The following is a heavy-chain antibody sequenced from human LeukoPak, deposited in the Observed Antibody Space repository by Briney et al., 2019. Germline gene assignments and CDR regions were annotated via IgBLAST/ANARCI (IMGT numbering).Heavy chain of an antibody. D-gene: IGHD3-9*01. CDR2: IYYSGST. Sequence: SETLSLTCAVYGGSFSSYYWSWIRQPPGKGLEWIGYIYYSGSTNYNPSLKSRVTISVDTSKNQFSLKLSSVTAADTAVYYCARHGSLIRYFDFPDAFDIWGQGTMVTVSS. V-gene: IGHV4-59*08. J-gene: IGHJ3*02. CDR1: GGSFSSYY. CDR3: ARHGSLIRYFDFPDAFDI.